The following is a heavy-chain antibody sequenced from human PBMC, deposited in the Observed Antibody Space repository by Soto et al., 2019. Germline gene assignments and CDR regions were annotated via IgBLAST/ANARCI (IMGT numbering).Heavy chain of an antibody. J-gene: IGHJ6*02. CDR3: GRDEVRNGVGV. Sequence: GWSLILSCVASGFTFTSYWMSWVRQAPGKGLEWVANIKGGGSEKRYVDSVKGRLTISRDNAKNSVYLQMNSLRVEDTALYYCGRDEVRNGVGVWGQGTTVTVSS. V-gene: IGHV3-7*01. CDR1: GFTFTSYW. CDR2: IKGGGSEK.